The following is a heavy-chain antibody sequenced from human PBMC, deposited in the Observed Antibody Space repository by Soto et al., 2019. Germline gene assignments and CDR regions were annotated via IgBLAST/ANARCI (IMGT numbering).Heavy chain of an antibody. CDR2: IKPDESEK. CDR1: GFTFSDSW. V-gene: IGHV3-7*01. Sequence: EVQLVESGGGLVQPGGSLRLSCTASGFTFSDSWMTWVRQAPGKGLEWVARIKPDESEKKYADSVKGRFSISRDNAKNSMYLQMDSLRGEDTAVYYCVRGGSKYASGGQGTLVTDSS. CDR3: VRGGSKYAS. D-gene: IGHD4-4*01. J-gene: IGHJ4*02.